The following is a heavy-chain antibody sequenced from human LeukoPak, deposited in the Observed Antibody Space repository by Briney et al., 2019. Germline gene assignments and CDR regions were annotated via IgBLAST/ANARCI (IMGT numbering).Heavy chain of an antibody. CDR3: ARANFLYCSSSTCLFDY. V-gene: IGHV1-2*02. CDR1: GYTFTGYY. Sequence: ASVKVSCKASGYTFTGYYMHWVRQAPGQGVEWMGWINPNDGDTNYAQKFQGRVTMTRDTSISTAHMEVSRLRSDDTAVYYCARANFLYCSSSTCLFDYWGQGTLVTVSS. D-gene: IGHD2-2*01. J-gene: IGHJ4*02. CDR2: INPNDGDT.